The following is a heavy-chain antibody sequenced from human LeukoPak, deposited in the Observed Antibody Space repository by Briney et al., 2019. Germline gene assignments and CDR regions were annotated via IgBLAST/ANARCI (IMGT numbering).Heavy chain of an antibody. J-gene: IGHJ4*02. CDR3: IREIDGARLN. D-gene: IGHD1-26*01. Sequence: AGSLRLSCAASGFTFSIYWMHWVRQAPGKGLVWVSCINSDVSSNMDTVTGRVSLSTDNAKNTHSLQMKRLRAEDTALYFYIREIDGARLNWGQRNPGTVSS. V-gene: IGHV3-74*01. CDR1: GFTFSIYW. CDR2: INSDVSS.